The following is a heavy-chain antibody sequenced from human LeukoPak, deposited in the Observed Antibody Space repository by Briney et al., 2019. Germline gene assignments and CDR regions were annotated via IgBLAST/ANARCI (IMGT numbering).Heavy chain of an antibody. V-gene: IGHV4-34*01. D-gene: IGHD2-21*02. CDR3: ARVTYCGGDCYSGRGDYFDY. J-gene: IGHJ4*02. CDR1: GGSFSGYY. CDR2: INHSGST. Sequence: SETLSLTCAVYGGSFSGYYWSWIRQPPGKGLDWIGEINHSGSTNYNPSLKSRVTISVDTSKNQFSLKLSSVTAADTAVYYCARVTYCGGDCYSGRGDYFDYWGQGTLVTVSS.